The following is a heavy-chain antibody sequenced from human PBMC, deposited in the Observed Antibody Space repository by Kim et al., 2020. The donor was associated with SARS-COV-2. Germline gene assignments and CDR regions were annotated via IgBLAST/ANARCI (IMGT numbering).Heavy chain of an antibody. CDR3: AKVQGGYYYYYGMDV. Sequence: DSRKGRFTITKDKSKNALYLQMDRMRAEDAAVYYCAKVQGGYYYYYGMDVWGRGTTVTVSS. V-gene: IGHV3-23*01. J-gene: IGHJ6*02.